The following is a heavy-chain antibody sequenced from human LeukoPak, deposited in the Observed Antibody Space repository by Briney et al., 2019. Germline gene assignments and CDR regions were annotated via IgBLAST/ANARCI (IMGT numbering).Heavy chain of an antibody. Sequence: SETLSLTCTISGGSISSYYWSWIRQPPGKGLEWIGYIYYSGSTSYNPSLKSRVTILVDTSKNQFSLKLRSVTAADTAVYYCTRDKAGAAGDWGQGTLVTVSS. J-gene: IGHJ4*02. CDR2: IYYSGST. V-gene: IGHV4-59*12. CDR1: GGSISSYY. CDR3: TRDKAGAAGD. D-gene: IGHD1-26*01.